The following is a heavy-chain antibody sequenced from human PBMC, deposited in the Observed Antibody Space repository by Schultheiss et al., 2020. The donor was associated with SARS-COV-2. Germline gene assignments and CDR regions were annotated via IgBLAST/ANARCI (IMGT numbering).Heavy chain of an antibody. D-gene: IGHD3-9*01. CDR1: GFTFSSYG. J-gene: IGHJ5*02. Sequence: GGSLRLSCAASGFTFSSYGMHWVRQAPGKGLEWVALISFDGSYKYYADSVKGRFTISRDNAKNSLYLQMTSLRAEDTALYYCAKDNYYDILTVPTFDPWGQGTLVTVSS. CDR2: ISFDGSYK. V-gene: IGHV3-30*19. CDR3: AKDNYYDILTVPTFDP.